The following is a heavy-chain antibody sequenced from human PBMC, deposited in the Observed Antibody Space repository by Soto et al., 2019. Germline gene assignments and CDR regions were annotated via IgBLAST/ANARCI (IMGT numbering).Heavy chain of an antibody. J-gene: IGHJ4*01. D-gene: IGHD5-12*01. CDR2: VIPISGST. V-gene: IGHV1-69*06. CDR1: GGLISKYS. Sequence: QVQLVQSGAEVRKPGSSVKVSCKTSGGLISKYSFNWVRQAPGQGLEWRGGVIPISGSTDYAQKFQGRLTITADRYTRTVHRELSRLRSDDTANYYCATIRVRGGPLRFEDGGQGMLISVSS. CDR3: ATIRVRGGPLRFED.